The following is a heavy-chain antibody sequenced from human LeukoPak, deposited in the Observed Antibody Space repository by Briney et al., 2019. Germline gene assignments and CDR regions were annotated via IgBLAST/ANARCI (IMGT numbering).Heavy chain of an antibody. CDR1: GYTFTGYY. CDR2: INPNSGGT. D-gene: IGHD6-19*01. CDR3: AGDPPYSSGWYSVY. Sequence: ASVKVSCKASGYTFTGYYMHWVRQAPGQGLEWMGWINPNSGGTNYAQKFQGRVTMTRDTSISTAYMELSRLRSDDTAVYYCAGDPPYSSGWYSVYWGQGTLVTVSS. V-gene: IGHV1-2*02. J-gene: IGHJ4*02.